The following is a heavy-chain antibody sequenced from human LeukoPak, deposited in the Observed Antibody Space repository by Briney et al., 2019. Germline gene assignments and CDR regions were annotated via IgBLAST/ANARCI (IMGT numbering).Heavy chain of an antibody. V-gene: IGHV4-34*01. J-gene: IGHJ4*02. CDR1: GGSFSGYY. CDR2: INHSGST. Sequence: SETLSLTCAVYGGSFSGYYWSWIRQPPGKGLEWLGEINHSGSTNYNPSLKSRVTISVDTSKNQFSLKLSSVTAADTAVYYCARGKGSWTRYFDYWGQGTLVTVSS. CDR3: ARGKGSWTRYFDY. D-gene: IGHD6-13*01.